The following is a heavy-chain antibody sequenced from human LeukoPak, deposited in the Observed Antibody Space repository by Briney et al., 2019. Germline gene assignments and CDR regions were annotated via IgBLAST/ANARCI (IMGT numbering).Heavy chain of an antibody. J-gene: IGHJ4*02. V-gene: IGHV3-15*01. CDR2: IKTETDGGTI. D-gene: IGHD5-18*01. CDR1: GFIFSNAW. CDR3: TTPQLWLRGALGY. Sequence: PGGSLRLSCVGSGFIFSNAWMSWVRQAPGKGLEWVGRIKTETDGGTIDYAAPVKGRFTISRDDSKNTLYLQMNSLKTEGTAVYYCTTPQLWLRGALGYWGQGTLVTVPS.